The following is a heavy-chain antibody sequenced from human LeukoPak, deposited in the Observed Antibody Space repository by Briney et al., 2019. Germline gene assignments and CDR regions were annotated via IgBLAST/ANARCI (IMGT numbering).Heavy chain of an antibody. V-gene: IGHV1-18*01. CDR2: ISAYNGNT. CDR3: VRDAVTIDYYYYGMDV. D-gene: IGHD4-11*01. J-gene: IGHJ6*02. CDR1: GYTFTSYG. Sequence: RASVKVSCKASGYTFTSYGISWVRQAPGQGLEWMGWISAYNGNTNYAQKLQGRVTMTTDTSTSTAYMELRSLRSDDTAVYYCVRDAVTIDYYYYGMDVWGQGTTVTVSS.